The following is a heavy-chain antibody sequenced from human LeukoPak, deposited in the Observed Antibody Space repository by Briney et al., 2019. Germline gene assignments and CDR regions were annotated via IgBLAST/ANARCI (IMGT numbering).Heavy chain of an antibody. Sequence: ASVKVSFKASGYTFTGYYMHWVRQAPGQGLEWVGWINPNSGGTNYAQKFQGRVTMTRDTSISTAYMELSRLRSADTAVYYCARDVGEEYQLLSYYFDYWGQGTLVTVSS. J-gene: IGHJ4*02. CDR2: INPNSGGT. D-gene: IGHD2-2*01. V-gene: IGHV1-2*02. CDR3: ARDVGEEYQLLSYYFDY. CDR1: GYTFTGYY.